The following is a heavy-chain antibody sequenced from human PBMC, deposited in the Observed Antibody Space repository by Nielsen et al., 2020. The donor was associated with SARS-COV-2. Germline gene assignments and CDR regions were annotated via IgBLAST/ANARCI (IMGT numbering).Heavy chain of an antibody. J-gene: IGHJ4*02. V-gene: IGHV3-64*04. Sequence: GESLKISCSASGFTFSSYAMHWVRQAPGKGLEYVSAISSNGGSTYYADSVKGRFTISRDNAKNSLYLQMNSLRAEDTALYYCAKFGGYYGSGTYDYWGQGTLVTVSS. CDR1: GFTFSSYA. D-gene: IGHD3-10*01. CDR2: ISSNGGST. CDR3: AKFGGYYGSGTYDY.